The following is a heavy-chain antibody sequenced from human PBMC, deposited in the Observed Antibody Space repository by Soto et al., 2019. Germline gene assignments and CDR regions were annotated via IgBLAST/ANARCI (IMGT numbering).Heavy chain of an antibody. D-gene: IGHD5-12*01. J-gene: IGHJ4*02. CDR2: IIPLLDIT. V-gene: IGHV1-69*08. Sequence: QVQVVQSGAEVKKTGSSVKVSCKASGGTFSNDIITWVRQAPGQGLEWMGRIIPLLDITNYAQKFQGRVTITADKSTSTAYMELNSLRSEDTAVYYCVRDSPIGSTYSGYDGIDYWGQGTLVTVSS. CDR1: GGTFSNDI. CDR3: VRDSPIGSTYSGYDGIDY.